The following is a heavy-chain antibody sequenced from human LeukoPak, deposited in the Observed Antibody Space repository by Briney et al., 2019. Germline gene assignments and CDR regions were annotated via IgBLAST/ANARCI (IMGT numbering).Heavy chain of an antibody. V-gene: IGHV3-30-3*01. Sequence: GALRLSCAASGFTFSSYAMHWVRQAPGKGLEWVAVISYDGSNKYYADSVKGRFTISRDNSKNTLYLQMNSLSAEDTAVYYCAREEMYYFDYWGQGTLVTVSS. CDR3: AREEMYYFDY. J-gene: IGHJ4*02. D-gene: IGHD5-24*01. CDR2: ISYDGSNK. CDR1: GFTFSSYA.